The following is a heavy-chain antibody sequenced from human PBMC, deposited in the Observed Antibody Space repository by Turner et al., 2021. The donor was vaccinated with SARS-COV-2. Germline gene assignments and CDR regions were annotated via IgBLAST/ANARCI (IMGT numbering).Heavy chain of an antibody. CDR3: AGEEVVFRASHTLYYYGMDV. CDR2: IYYSGST. CDR1: CGSISSSSYY. D-gene: IGHD3-22*01. Sequence: QLQLQESGPGLVKPSETLSLPCTVSCGSISSSSYYWGWIRPPPGKGLEWIGSIYYSGSTYYNPSLKSRVTISVDTSKNQFSLKLSSVTAADTAVYYCAGEEVVFRASHTLYYYGMDVWGQGTTVTVSS. V-gene: IGHV4-39*01. J-gene: IGHJ6*02.